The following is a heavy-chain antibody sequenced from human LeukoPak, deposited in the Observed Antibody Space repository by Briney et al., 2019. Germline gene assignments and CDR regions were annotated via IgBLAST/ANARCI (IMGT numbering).Heavy chain of an antibody. D-gene: IGHD5-18*01. Sequence: PGGSLRLSCAASGFTFSSYEMNWVRQAPGKGLEWVSYIGSSGRTIYYADSVKGRFTISRDNAKDSLYLQMSSLRDEDTAVYYCTRDSGYSYADDYWGREPWSPSPQ. CDR1: GFTFSSYE. V-gene: IGHV3-48*03. J-gene: IGHJ4*02. CDR2: IGSSGRTI. CDR3: TRDSGYSYADDY.